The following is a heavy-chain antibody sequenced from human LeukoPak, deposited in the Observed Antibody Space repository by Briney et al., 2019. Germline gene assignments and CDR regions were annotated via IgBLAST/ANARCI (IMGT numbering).Heavy chain of an antibody. CDR3: ARQSRDSSSWYPYYYYYMDV. V-gene: IGHV3-21*01. CDR2: ISSSSSYI. D-gene: IGHD6-13*01. Sequence: GGSLRLSCAASGFAFSSYWMSWVRQAPGKGLEWVSSISSSSSYIYYADSVKGRFTISRDNAKNSLYLQMNSLRAEDTAVYYCARQSRDSSSWYPYYYYYMDVWGKGTTVTVSS. CDR1: GFAFSSYW. J-gene: IGHJ6*03.